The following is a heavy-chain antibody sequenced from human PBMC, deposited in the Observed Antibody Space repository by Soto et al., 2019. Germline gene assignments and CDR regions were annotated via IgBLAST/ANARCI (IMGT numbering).Heavy chain of an antibody. Sequence: GGSLRLSCTASGFTFGDYAMSWFRQAPGKGLEWVGFIRSKAYGGTTEYAASVKGRFTISRDDSKSIAYLQMNSLKTEDTAVYYCTRDTLWQQLVLFDPWGQGTLVTVSS. CDR2: IRSKAYGGTT. CDR3: TRDTLWQQLVLFDP. V-gene: IGHV3-49*03. D-gene: IGHD6-13*01. CDR1: GFTFGDYA. J-gene: IGHJ5*02.